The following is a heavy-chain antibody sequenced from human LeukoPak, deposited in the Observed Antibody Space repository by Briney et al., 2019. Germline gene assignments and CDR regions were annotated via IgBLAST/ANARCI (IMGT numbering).Heavy chain of an antibody. Sequence: GGSLRLSCAASGFTFSSYGMHWVRQAPGKGLEWVAFIRYDGSNKYYADSVKGRFTISRDNSKNTLYLQMNSLRAEDTAVYYCAKDYYDSSCYYYYYYYYMDVWGKGTTVTVSS. CDR2: IRYDGSNK. CDR1: GFTFSSYG. V-gene: IGHV3-30*02. D-gene: IGHD3-22*01. J-gene: IGHJ6*03. CDR3: AKDYYDSSCYYYYYYYYMDV.